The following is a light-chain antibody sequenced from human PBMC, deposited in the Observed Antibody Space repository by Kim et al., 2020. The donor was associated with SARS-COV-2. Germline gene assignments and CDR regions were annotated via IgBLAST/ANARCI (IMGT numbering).Light chain of an antibody. CDR2: AAS. V-gene: IGKV1-39*01. Sequence: DIQMTQSPSSLSASVGDRVTITCRASQSISSYLNWYQQKPGKAPKLLIYAASSLLSGVPSRFSGSGSGTDFTLTISSLHPEDFATYYCQQSYSTPPTFGGGTKVDIK. J-gene: IGKJ4*01. CDR3: QQSYSTPPT. CDR1: QSISSY.